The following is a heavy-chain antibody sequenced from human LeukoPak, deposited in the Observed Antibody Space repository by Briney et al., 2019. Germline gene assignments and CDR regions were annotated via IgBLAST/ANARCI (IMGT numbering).Heavy chain of an antibody. Sequence: ASVKVSCKASGYTFTSYYMHWVRQAPGQGLEWMGLINPSGGSTNYAQKFQGSVTMTRDTSTRTVYMELSSLRSEDTAAYYCARATVTTRGEHFDYWGQGTLVTVSS. V-gene: IGHV1-46*01. J-gene: IGHJ4*02. CDR3: ARATVTTRGEHFDY. CDR1: GYTFTSYY. D-gene: IGHD4-17*01. CDR2: INPSGGST.